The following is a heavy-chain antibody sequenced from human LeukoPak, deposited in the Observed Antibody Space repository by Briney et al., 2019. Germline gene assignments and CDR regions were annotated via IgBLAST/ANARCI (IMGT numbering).Heavy chain of an antibody. V-gene: IGHV4-34*01. D-gene: IGHD2-2*01. Sequence: PSETLSLTCAVYGGSFSGYYWSWIRQPPGKGLEWIGEINHSGSTNYNPSLKSRVTISVDTSKNQFSLKLSSVTAADTAVYYCARHRCSSTSCHDYYYGTDVWGQGTTVTVSS. CDR1: GGSFSGYY. J-gene: IGHJ6*02. CDR2: INHSGST. CDR3: ARHRCSSTSCHDYYYGTDV.